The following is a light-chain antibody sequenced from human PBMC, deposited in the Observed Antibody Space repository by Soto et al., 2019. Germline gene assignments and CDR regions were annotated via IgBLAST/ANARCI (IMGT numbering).Light chain of an antibody. J-gene: IGKJ3*01. CDR1: QSVSSSY. CDR2: GAS. V-gene: IGKV3-20*01. Sequence: ILVTQSPGALSLSPGERVTLSCRASQSVSSSYLAWYQQKPGQAPRLLIYGASSRATGIPDRFSGSGSGTDFTLTISRLEPEDFAVYYCQQYGSSPGAFGPGTKVDIK. CDR3: QQYGSSPGA.